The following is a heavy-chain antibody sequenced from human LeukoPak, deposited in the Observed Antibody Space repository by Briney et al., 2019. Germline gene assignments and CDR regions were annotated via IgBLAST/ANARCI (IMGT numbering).Heavy chain of an antibody. J-gene: IGHJ3*02. CDR3: AKRIVGAEEAFDI. CDR1: GFTFSSYA. D-gene: IGHD1-26*01. V-gene: IGHV3-23*01. Sequence: GGSLRLSCAASGFTFSSYAMSWVRQAPGKGLEWVSAISGSGGSTYYADSVKGRFTISRDNSKNTPYLQMNSLRAEDTAVYYCAKRIVGAEEAFDIWGQGTMVTVSS. CDR2: ISGSGGST.